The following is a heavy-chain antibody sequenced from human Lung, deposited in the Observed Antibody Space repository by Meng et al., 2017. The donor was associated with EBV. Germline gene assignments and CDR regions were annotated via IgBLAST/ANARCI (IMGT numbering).Heavy chain of an antibody. CDR1: GHTFSNYA. Sequence: GPFGAEVKKPGASVEFSCTASGHTFSNYAMNWVHQAPGQRLEWMGWINAGNGDKKYSQKFQGRVTITSDTSASTGYMELSSLRSEATAVYYCARFSSGYFFGYWGQGTLVTVSS. CDR2: INAGNGDK. J-gene: IGHJ4*02. D-gene: IGHD3-22*01. V-gene: IGHV1-3*01. CDR3: ARFSSGYFFGY.